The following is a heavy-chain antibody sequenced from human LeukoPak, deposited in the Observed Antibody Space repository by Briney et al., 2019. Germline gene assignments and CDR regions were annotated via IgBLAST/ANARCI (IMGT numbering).Heavy chain of an antibody. V-gene: IGHV3-33*01. Sequence: GGSLRLSCAAPGFTFSSYGMHWVRQAPGRGLEWVAVIWYDGSNKYYADSVKGRFTISRDNSKNTLYLQMNSLRAEDTAVYYCARDGSYYYGSGSYYPAFFYYYYGMDVWGQGTTVTVSS. CDR1: GFTFSSYG. D-gene: IGHD3-10*01. CDR2: IWYDGSNK. J-gene: IGHJ6*02. CDR3: ARDGSYYYGSGSYYPAFFYYYYGMDV.